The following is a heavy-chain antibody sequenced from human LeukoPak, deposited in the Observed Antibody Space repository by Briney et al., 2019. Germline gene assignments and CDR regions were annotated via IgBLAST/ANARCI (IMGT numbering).Heavy chain of an antibody. CDR3: ARRILWFGELWSLDY. CDR2: INHSGST. CDR1: GGSFSGYY. D-gene: IGHD3-10*01. V-gene: IGHV4-34*01. J-gene: IGHJ4*02. Sequence: PSETLSLTCAVYGGSFSGYYWSWIRQPPGKGLEWIGEINHSGSTNYNPSLKSRVTISVDTSKNQFSLKLSSVTAADTAVYYCARRILWFGELWSLDYWGQGTLVTVSS.